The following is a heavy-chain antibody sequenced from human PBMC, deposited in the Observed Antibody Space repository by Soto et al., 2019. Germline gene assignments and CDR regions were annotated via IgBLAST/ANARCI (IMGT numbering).Heavy chain of an antibody. CDR2: IGGSGGST. CDR1: GFTFSSYA. Sequence: LRLSCAASGFTFSSYAMSWVRQAPGKGLEWVSAIGGSGGSTYYADSVKGRFTISRDNAKNSLYLQMNSLRAEDTAVYYCARDGYSGSYPGAFDIWGQGTMVTVSS. CDR3: ARDGYSGSYPGAFDI. D-gene: IGHD1-26*01. V-gene: IGHV3-23*01. J-gene: IGHJ3*02.